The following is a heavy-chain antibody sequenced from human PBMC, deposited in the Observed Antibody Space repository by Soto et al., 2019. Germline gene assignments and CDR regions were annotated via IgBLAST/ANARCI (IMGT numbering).Heavy chain of an antibody. CDR1: GFTFSSYG. Sequence: EVQLVESGGGLVQPGGSLRLSCAASGFTFSSYGMNWVRQAPGKGREWVSYISSSSSTIYYADSVKGRFTISRDNAKNSLYLQMNSLRAEDTAVYYCARHPERIAQIGWFDPWGQGTLVTVSS. D-gene: IGHD6-13*01. CDR3: ARHPERIAQIGWFDP. CDR2: ISSSSSTI. J-gene: IGHJ5*02. V-gene: IGHV3-48*01.